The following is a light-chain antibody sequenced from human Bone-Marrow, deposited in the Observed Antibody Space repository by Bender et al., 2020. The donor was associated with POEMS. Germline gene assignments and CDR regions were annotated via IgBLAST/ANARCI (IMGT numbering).Light chain of an antibody. CDR1: SGTITGNS. J-gene: IGLJ3*02. V-gene: IGLV6-57*02. CDR2: EGD. CDR3: QSYESSNVV. Sequence: NFMLIQPHSVSESPGKTVTISCTVSSGTITGNSVQWYQQRPGSAPSIVIYEGDQRPSGVPDRFSGSIGSSSDSASLTISGLKTEDEAVYYCQSYESSNVVFGGGTKLTVL.